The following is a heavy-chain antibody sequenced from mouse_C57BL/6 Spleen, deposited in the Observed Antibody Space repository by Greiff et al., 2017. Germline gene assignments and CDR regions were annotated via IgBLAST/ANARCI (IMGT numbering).Heavy chain of an antibody. V-gene: IGHV1-18*01. D-gene: IGHD3-2*02. CDR2: INPNNGGT. CDR3: ARTLDSSGYVDYAMDY. CDR1: GYTFTDYN. J-gene: IGHJ4*01. Sequence: DVQLQESGPELVKPGASVKIPCKASGYTFTDYNMDWVKQSHGKSLEWIGDINPNNGGTIYNQKFKGKATLTVDKSSSTAYMELRSLTSEDTAVYYCARTLDSSGYVDYAMDYWGQGTSVTVSS.